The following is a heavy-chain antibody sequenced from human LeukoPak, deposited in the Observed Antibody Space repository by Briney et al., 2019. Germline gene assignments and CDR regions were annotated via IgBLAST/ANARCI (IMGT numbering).Heavy chain of an antibody. CDR2: ISSNGGST. CDR1: GFTFSSYG. Sequence: GGSLRLSCAASGFTFSSYGMHWVRQAPGKGLEYVSAISSNGGSTYYADSVKGRFTISRDNSKNTLYLQMSSLRAEDTAVYYCVKTFGKGSSGYYYNWFDPWGQGTLVTVSS. V-gene: IGHV3-64D*06. D-gene: IGHD3-22*01. CDR3: VKTFGKGSSGYYYNWFDP. J-gene: IGHJ5*02.